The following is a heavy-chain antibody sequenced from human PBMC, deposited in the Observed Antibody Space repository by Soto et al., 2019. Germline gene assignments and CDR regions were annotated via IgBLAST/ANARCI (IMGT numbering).Heavy chain of an antibody. CDR2: TYYRSKWFN. CDR1: GDNISSDTAG. J-gene: IGHJ4*02. Sequence: SQTLSLTCVISGDNISSDTAGWNWIRQSPSRGLEWLGRTYYRSKWFNDYAGSVNSRIIINPDTSKNQFSLQLNSVSPQDTAVYYCARELDSYVPTFDFWGQGTLVTVSS. V-gene: IGHV6-1*01. CDR3: ARELDSYVPTFDF. D-gene: IGHD5-18*01.